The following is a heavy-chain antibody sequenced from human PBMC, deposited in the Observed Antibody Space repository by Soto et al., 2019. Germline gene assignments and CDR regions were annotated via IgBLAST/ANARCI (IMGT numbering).Heavy chain of an antibody. D-gene: IGHD2-2*01. CDR1: GFTFSGYA. J-gene: IGHJ6*02. V-gene: IGHV3-30*04. Sequence: GGSLRLSCAASGFTFSGYAMHWVRQPPDKGLEWVAVTSWDGNNKYYADSVKGRFTISRDNSKNTLYLQMNSLRAEDMAVYYCAMVVVPAAMVNYYYGMDVWGQGTTVTVSS. CDR2: TSWDGNNK. CDR3: AMVVVPAAMVNYYYGMDV.